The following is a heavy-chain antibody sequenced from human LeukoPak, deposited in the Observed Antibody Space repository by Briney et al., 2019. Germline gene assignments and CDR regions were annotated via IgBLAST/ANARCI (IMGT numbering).Heavy chain of an antibody. CDR3: VRHEGSISGWPFDY. CDR2: MYLGDSET. J-gene: IGHJ4*02. V-gene: IGHV5-51*01. Sequence: GESLKISCKGSGYSFTTYWIGWVRQMPGKGLEWMGIMYLGDSETRYSPSFQGQVTISADKSISTVYLRWSSLKASDTAMYYCVRHEGSISGWPFDYWGQGTLVTVSS. D-gene: IGHD6-19*01. CDR1: GYSFTTYW.